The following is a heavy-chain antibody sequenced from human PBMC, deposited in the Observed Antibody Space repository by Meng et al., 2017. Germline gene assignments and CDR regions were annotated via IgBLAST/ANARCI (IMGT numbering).Heavy chain of an antibody. Sequence: VQLVESVGGLVQSGGSLSLSCTASGFTFRNYWMHWVRQAPGKGLVWVSRIKPDGTMTVYADSVKGRFTISRDNAKNTLYLQMNSLRSDDTAVYYCARSDWFDPWGQGTLVTVSS. CDR3: ARSDWFDP. CDR2: IKPDGTMT. V-gene: IGHV3-74*01. J-gene: IGHJ5*02. CDR1: GFTFRNYW.